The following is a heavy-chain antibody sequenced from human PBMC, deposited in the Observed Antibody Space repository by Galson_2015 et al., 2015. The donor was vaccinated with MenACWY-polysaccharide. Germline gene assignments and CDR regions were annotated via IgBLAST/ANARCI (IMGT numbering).Heavy chain of an antibody. CDR2: IYYSGST. Sequence: TLSLTCSVSGGSMSGSSWSWLRQPPGKELAWIGYIYYSGSTNYNPSLESRVTISVDTPKNQFSLKLTSVTAADTAVYYCARGYFDSRGYSNWFDPWGQGTLVTVSS. D-gene: IGHD3-22*01. CDR3: ARGYFDSRGYSNWFDP. CDR1: GGSMSGSS. V-gene: IGHV4-59*01. J-gene: IGHJ5*02.